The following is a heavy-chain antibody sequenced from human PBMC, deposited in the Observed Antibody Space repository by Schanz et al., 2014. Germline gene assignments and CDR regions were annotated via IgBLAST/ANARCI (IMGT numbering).Heavy chain of an antibody. CDR3: ARDPLPYSSYSYYAMDV. J-gene: IGHJ6*02. CDR2: TSFDGNEK. CDR1: RFIFKSYA. D-gene: IGHD2-21*01. V-gene: IGHV3-30*04. Sequence: QVQLVESGGGVVQPGRSLRLSCTASRFIFKSYAMHWVRQAPGKGLEWVAFTSFDGNEKSYADSVQGRFTISRDNSKSTLFLQMNSLRPDDTAVYYCARDPLPYSSYSYYAMDVWGQGTTVTISS.